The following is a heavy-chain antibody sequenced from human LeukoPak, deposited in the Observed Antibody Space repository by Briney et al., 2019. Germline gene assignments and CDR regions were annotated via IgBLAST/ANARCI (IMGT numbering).Heavy chain of an antibody. V-gene: IGHV3-7*05. CDR2: INQDGSEK. J-gene: IGHJ6*02. CDR3: ARGQYGMDV. Sequence: RGSRGLSCAASGFTFSNSWMTWVRQAPGKRLEWVANINQDGSEKNSLDSVKGRFSISRDNSKNSVYLQMNTLRAEDTAVYYCARGQYGMDVWGQGTSVTVSS. CDR1: GFTFSNSW.